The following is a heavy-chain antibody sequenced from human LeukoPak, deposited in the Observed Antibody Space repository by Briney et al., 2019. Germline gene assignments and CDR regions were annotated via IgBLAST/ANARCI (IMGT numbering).Heavy chain of an antibody. J-gene: IGHJ6*02. CDR2: IKQDGSEK. CDR3: ARSSVDTAMVTIVHYYYYGMVV. Sequence: GGSLRLSCAASGFTFSSYWMSWVRQAPGKGLEWVANIKQDGSEKYYVDSVKGRFTISRDNAKNSLYLRMNSLRAEDTAVYYCARSSVDTAMVTIVHYYYYGMVVWGQGTTVTVSS. V-gene: IGHV3-7*01. D-gene: IGHD5-18*01. CDR1: GFTFSSYW.